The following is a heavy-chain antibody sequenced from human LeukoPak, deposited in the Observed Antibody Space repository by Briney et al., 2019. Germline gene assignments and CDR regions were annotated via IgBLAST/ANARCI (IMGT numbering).Heavy chain of an antibody. V-gene: IGHV4-30-2*01. CDR3: ARFSPDCGVNYFDY. CDR2: IYHSGST. Sequence: PSETLSLTCAVSGGSISSGGYSWSWIRQPPGKGLEWIGYIYHSGSTYYNPSLKSRVTISVDRSKNQFSLKLSSVTAADTAVYYCARFSPDCGVNYFDYWGQGTLVTVSS. D-gene: IGHD4-17*01. J-gene: IGHJ4*02. CDR1: GGSISSGGYS.